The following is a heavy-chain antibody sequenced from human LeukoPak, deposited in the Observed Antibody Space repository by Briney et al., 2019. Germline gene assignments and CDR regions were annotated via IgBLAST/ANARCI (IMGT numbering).Heavy chain of an antibody. CDR3: ARTQYYYDTSFDY. CDR2: IYYSGST. D-gene: IGHD3-22*01. V-gene: IGHV4-59*01. Sequence: SETLSLTCTVSGGSLSSYYWSWIRQPPGKGLEWIGYIYYSGSTNYNPSLKSRVTISVDTSKNQFSLKLSSVTAADTAVYYCARTQYYYDTSFDYWGQGTLVTVSS. J-gene: IGHJ4*02. CDR1: GGSLSSYY.